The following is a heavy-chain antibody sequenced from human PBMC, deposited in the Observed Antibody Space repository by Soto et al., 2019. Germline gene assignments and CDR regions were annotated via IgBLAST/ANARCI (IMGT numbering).Heavy chain of an antibody. CDR2: IYYSGST. CDR3: ARHRVRYFDWLSTGDFDY. CDR1: GVSISSYY. V-gene: IGHV4-59*08. D-gene: IGHD3-9*01. J-gene: IGHJ4*02. Sequence: SETQSLTRTFSGVSISSYYWSWIRQPPGKGLEWIGYIYYSGSTNYNPSLKSRVTISVDTSKNQFSLKLSSVTAADTAVYYCARHRVRYFDWLSTGDFDYWGQGTLVTVSS.